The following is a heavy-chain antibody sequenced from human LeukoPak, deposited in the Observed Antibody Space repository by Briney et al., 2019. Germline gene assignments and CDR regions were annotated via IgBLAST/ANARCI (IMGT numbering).Heavy chain of an antibody. D-gene: IGHD6-19*01. Sequence: RTSETLSLTCNVSGDSISSDYWSWIRQPPGKGLEWIGYISYSGSTNYNPSLNSRVTISVDTSKNQFSLKLSSVTAADTAVYYCAREVAVAGTVDYWGQGTLVTVSS. CDR3: AREVAVAGTVDY. J-gene: IGHJ4*02. CDR2: ISYSGST. V-gene: IGHV4-59*01. CDR1: GDSISSDY.